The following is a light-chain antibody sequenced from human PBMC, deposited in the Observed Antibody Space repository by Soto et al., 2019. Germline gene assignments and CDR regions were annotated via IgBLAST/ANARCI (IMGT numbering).Light chain of an antibody. CDR1: QGISDN. CDR3: QKYKSSPFT. V-gene: IGKV1-27*01. CDR2: AAP. J-gene: IGKJ3*01. Sequence: DIQMTQSPSSLSASVGDRVTITCRASQGISDNLAWSQQKAGKVPKLLIYAAPTLHSGVPSRFSGSGSGTDFTLTINSLEPEDVATYYCQKYKSSPFTFGPGTKVEIK.